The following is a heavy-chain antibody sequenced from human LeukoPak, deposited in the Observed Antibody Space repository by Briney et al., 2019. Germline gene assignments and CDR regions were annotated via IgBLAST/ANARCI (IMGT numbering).Heavy chain of an antibody. CDR2: IYYSGTT. CDR1: GGSISNYY. CDR3: AREAYCGGDCYSGFDY. V-gene: IGHV4-59*01. J-gene: IGHJ4*02. D-gene: IGHD2-21*02. Sequence: SETLSLTCTVSGGSISNYYWNWIRQPPGKGLELIGYIYYSGTTNYNPSLKSRVSMSVDTSKNQFSLKLSSVTAADTAVYYCAREAYCGGDCYSGFDYWGQGTLVTVSS.